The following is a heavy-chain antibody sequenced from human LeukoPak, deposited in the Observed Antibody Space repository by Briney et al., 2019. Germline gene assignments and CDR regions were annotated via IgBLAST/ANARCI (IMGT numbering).Heavy chain of an antibody. Sequence: PGGSLRHSCAASGFTFSSYSMNWVRQAPGKGLEWVSYISSSSSTIYYADSVKGRFTISRDNAKNSLYLQMNSLRAEDTAVYYCARALHRPDYWGQGTLVTVSS. V-gene: IGHV3-48*01. J-gene: IGHJ4*02. CDR2: ISSSSSTI. CDR1: GFTFSSYS. CDR3: ARALHRPDY.